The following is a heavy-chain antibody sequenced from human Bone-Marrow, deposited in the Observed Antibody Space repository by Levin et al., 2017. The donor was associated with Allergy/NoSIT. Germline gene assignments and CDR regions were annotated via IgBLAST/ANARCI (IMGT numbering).Heavy chain of an antibody. J-gene: IGHJ5*02. CDR3: ARSFTMLRGGLDP. D-gene: IGHD3-10*01. CDR1: GGSISSGGSS. CDR2: IFHTGST. V-gene: IGHV4-30-2*01. Sequence: SQTLSLTCALSGGSISSGGSSWSWIRQPPGKGLEWIGYIFHTGSTYYNSSLKSRVTISVDRSKNQFSLKLTSVTAADTAVYYCARSFTMLRGGLDPWGQGILVTVSS.